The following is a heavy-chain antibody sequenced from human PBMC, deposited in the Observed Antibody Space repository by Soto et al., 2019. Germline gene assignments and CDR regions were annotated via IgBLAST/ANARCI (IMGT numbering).Heavy chain of an antibody. D-gene: IGHD1-20*01. J-gene: IGHJ4*02. CDR1: GGSISSSSYY. CDR3: AGLAPYKWNDVLFDY. Sequence: PSETLSLTCTVSGGSISSSSYYWGWIRQPPGKGLEWIGSIYYSGSTYYNPSLKSRVTISVDTSKNQFSLKLSSVTAADTAVYYCAGLAPYKWNDVLFDYWGQGTLVTVSS. V-gene: IGHV4-39*01. CDR2: IYYSGST.